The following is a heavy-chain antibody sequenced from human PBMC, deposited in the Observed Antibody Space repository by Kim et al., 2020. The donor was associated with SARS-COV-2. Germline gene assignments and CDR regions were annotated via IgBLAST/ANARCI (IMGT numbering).Heavy chain of an antibody. CDR3: ARDLRPYCSSTTCYGAPYYFDY. CDR2: ISYDGNNK. D-gene: IGHD2-2*01. CDR1: GFTFRTYG. V-gene: IGHV3-33*05. J-gene: IGHJ4*02. Sequence: GGSLRLSCAASGFTFRTYGMHWVRQAPGKGLEWVTVISYDGNNKYYGDSVKGRFTISRDNSKNTLYLQMNSLRAEDSAVYYCARDLRPYCSSTTCYGAPYYFDYWGQGTLVTVSS.